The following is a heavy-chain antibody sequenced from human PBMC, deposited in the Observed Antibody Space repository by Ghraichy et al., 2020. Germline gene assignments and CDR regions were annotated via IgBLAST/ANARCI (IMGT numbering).Heavy chain of an antibody. Sequence: SQTLSLTCAVSGYSISSGYYWGWIRQPPGKGLEWIGSIYHSGSTYYNPSLKSRVTISVDTSKNQFSLKLSSVTAADTAVYYCARDVKYDFWSGYRHRFYYFDYWGQGTLVTVSS. CDR2: IYHSGST. CDR3: ARDVKYDFWSGYRHRFYYFDY. CDR1: GYSISSGYY. D-gene: IGHD3-3*01. V-gene: IGHV4-38-2*02. J-gene: IGHJ4*02.